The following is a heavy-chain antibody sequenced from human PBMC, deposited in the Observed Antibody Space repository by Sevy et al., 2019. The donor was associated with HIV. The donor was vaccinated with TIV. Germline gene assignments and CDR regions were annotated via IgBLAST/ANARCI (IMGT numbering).Heavy chain of an antibody. J-gene: IGHJ5*02. CDR1: GGSISTYY. Sequence: SETLSLTCTVSGGSISTYYWSWIRQPPGKGLEYIGYIYYTGSTNYNPSLKSRVTISVDTSKNQFSLKLRSVTAVDTAVYYCARAPPVRSGDDSLNWFDPCGQGTLVTVSS. CDR3: ARAPPVRSGDDSLNWFDP. V-gene: IGHV4-59*01. CDR2: IYYTGST. D-gene: IGHD5-12*01.